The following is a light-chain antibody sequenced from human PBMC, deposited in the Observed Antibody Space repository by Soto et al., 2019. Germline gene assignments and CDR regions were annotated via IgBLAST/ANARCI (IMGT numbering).Light chain of an antibody. CDR1: QSIDTY. CDR3: QQRYNWPLT. J-gene: IGKJ4*01. V-gene: IGKV3-11*01. Sequence: EIVLTQSPATLSSSPGEIATLSCRASQSIDTYLAWYQQKPGQAPRLLIYDASDRATGIPARFSGSGSGTAFTLTISGLEPEDFALYYCQQRYNWPLTVGGGTKVDIE. CDR2: DAS.